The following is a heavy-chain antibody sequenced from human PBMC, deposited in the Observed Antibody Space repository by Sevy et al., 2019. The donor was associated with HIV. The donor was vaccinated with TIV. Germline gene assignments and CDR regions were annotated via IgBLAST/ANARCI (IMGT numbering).Heavy chain of an antibody. J-gene: IGHJ4*02. CDR1: GFIFGDYG. CDR3: PRTIGSKSIFAY. CDR2: FKSKIHGGTT. D-gene: IGHD1-1*01. V-gene: IGHV3-49*04. Sequence: GGSLRLSCTASGFIFGDYGMSWVRQAPGKGLEWIAFFKSKIHGGTTENAASVEGRFTISRDDSENIVYLQMSNLKTEDTAVYYCPRTIGSKSIFAYWGQGTLVSASS.